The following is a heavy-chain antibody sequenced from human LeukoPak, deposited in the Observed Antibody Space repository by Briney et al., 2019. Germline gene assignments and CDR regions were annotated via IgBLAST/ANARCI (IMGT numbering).Heavy chain of an antibody. D-gene: IGHD6-13*01. Sequence: PGGSLRLSCAASGFTSSSYSMNWVRQAPGKGLEWVSYISSGSVTIYYADSVKGRFTISRDNAKNSLYLQMNSLRDEDTAVYYCARDPRAGSWYYFDYWGQGTLVTVSS. CDR1: GFTSSSYS. CDR2: ISSGSVTI. J-gene: IGHJ4*02. CDR3: ARDPRAGSWYYFDY. V-gene: IGHV3-48*02.